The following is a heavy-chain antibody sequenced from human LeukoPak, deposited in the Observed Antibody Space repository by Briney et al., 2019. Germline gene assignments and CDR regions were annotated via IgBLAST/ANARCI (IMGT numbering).Heavy chain of an antibody. CDR1: GYTLTSYG. D-gene: IGHD3-22*01. Sequence: ASVNVSCKASGYTLTSYGISWLRQAPAQALEWMGWISAYNGNTNYAQKLQGRVTMTTDTSTSTAYMELRSLRSDDTAVYYCARSGDYYDSSGYLTEDYWGQGTLVTVSS. CDR3: ARSGDYYDSSGYLTEDY. J-gene: IGHJ4*02. CDR2: ISAYNGNT. V-gene: IGHV1-18*01.